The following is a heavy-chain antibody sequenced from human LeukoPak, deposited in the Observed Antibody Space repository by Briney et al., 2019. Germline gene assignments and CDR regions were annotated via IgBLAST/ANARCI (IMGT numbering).Heavy chain of an antibody. J-gene: IGHJ4*02. Sequence: GGSLRLSCAASGFTFSNYAMHWVRQAPGKGLEYVSAISSNGDRTNYANSVKGRFTISRDNAKNSLYLQMNSLRAEDTAVYYCARVARVGGGYGYNSGLFDYWGQGTLVTVSS. D-gene: IGHD5-24*01. CDR2: ISSNGDRT. CDR3: ARVARVGGGYGYNSGLFDY. V-gene: IGHV3-64*01. CDR1: GFTFSNYA.